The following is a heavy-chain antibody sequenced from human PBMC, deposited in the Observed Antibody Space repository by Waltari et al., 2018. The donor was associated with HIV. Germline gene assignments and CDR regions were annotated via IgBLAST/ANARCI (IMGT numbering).Heavy chain of an antibody. Sequence: QVQLVQSGAEVKKPGSSVKVSCKASGGTFSSYAISWVRTAHGQGLAWMGRINPSHGIANYAQNFQGRFTITADKSTSTAYMELSSLRSEDTAVYYCARDRTIFGVVRDYYGMDVWGQGTTVTVSS. CDR1: GGTFSSYA. CDR3: ARDRTIFGVVRDYYGMDV. D-gene: IGHD3-3*01. J-gene: IGHJ6*02. CDR2: INPSHGIA. V-gene: IGHV1-69*04.